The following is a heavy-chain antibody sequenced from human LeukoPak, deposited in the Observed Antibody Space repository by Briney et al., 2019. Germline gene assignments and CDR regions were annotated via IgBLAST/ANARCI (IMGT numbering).Heavy chain of an antibody. V-gene: IGHV3-11*01. CDR2: ISSSATTT. J-gene: IGHJ6*02. CDR3: ARGDYDKYGMDV. CDR1: GFTFSNYY. Sequence: GGSLRLSCAASGFTFSNYYMSWIRQAPGKGLEWVSYISSSATTTYYADSVKDRFIISRDNAKNSLFLQMNSLRAEDTAVYYCARGDYDKYGMDVWGQGTTVTVSS.